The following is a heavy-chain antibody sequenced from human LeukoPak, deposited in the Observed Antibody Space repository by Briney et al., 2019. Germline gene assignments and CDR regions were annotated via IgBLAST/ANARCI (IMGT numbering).Heavy chain of an antibody. V-gene: IGHV4-39*07. Sequence: SETLSLTCTVSGGSISSSSYYWGWIRQPPGKGLEWIGSIYYSGSTYYNPSLKSRVTISVDTSKSQFSLKLSSVTAADTAVYYCARVSYYGSGSYYRYYFDYWGQGTLVTVSS. CDR1: GGSISSSSYY. D-gene: IGHD3-10*01. CDR2: IYYSGST. J-gene: IGHJ4*02. CDR3: ARVSYYGSGSYYRYYFDY.